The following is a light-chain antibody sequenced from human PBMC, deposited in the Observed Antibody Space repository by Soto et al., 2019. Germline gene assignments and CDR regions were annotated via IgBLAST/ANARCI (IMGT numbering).Light chain of an antibody. CDR2: DVS. CDR1: SSDVGVSDY. CDR3: SSETRNSIHV. Sequence: QSVLTQPASVSGSPGQSITISCTGTSSDVGVSDYVSWYQQYPGKALKLVIYDVSKRPPGISNRFSGSKSGNTASLSISGLQTEDEADYYCSSETRNSIHVCVTGTKLTVL. V-gene: IGLV2-14*01. J-gene: IGLJ1*01.